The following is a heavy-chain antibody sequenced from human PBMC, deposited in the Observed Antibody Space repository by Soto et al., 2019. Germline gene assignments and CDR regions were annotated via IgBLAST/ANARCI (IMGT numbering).Heavy chain of an antibody. V-gene: IGHV3-48*01. CDR2: ISSSSSAI. J-gene: IGHJ6*02. CDR1: GFIFSSHS. Sequence: GGSLRLSCAASGFIFSSHSMNWVRQAPGKGLEWVSYISSSSSAIYYADSVKGRFTISRDNAKNSVFLQMNTLKREDTAVYYCARDPRYYYGMDVWGQGITVTVSS. CDR3: ARDPRYYYGMDV.